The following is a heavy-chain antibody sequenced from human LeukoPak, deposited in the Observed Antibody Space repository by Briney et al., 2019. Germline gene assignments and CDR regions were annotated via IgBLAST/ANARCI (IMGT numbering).Heavy chain of an antibody. CDR2: ISYDGSNK. V-gene: IGHV3-30*19. D-gene: IGHD2-2*01. J-gene: IGHJ4*02. CDR1: GFTFRNYG. Sequence: TGGSLRLSCAASGFTFRNYGMHWVRQAPGKGLEWVAVISYDGSNKYYADSVKGRFTISRDNSKNTLYLQMNSLRAEDTAVYYCARELLRVGYCSSTSCPGDWGQGTLVTVSS. CDR3: ARELLRVGYCSSTSCPGD.